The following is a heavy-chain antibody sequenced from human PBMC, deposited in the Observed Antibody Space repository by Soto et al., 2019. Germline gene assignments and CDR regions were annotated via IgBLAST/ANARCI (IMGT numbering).Heavy chain of an antibody. V-gene: IGHV4-4*02. CDR2: IYHSGST. Sequence: PSDSLSQTYNYSGRPISNSHWRTWSRQPPGGGLEWIGEIYHSGSTNYNPSPKSRVTISVDKSKNQFSLKLSSVTAADTAVYYCARGIAAAAARGDWFDPWGQGTLVTVSS. J-gene: IGHJ5*02. CDR3: ARGIAAAAARGDWFDP. CDR1: GRPISNSHW. D-gene: IGHD6-13*01.